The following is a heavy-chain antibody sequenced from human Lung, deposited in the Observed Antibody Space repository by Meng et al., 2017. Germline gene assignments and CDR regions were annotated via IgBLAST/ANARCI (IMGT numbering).Heavy chain of an antibody. D-gene: IGHD6-19*01. J-gene: IGHJ4*02. CDR1: CGSISSSSW. CDR2: IYHSGST. CDR3: ARRGLWLDPQNFNY. V-gene: IGHV4-4*02. Sequence: LQGSAHARLLLSAALSLPSPVPCGSISSSSWLSWVRQPPGKGLEWIGEIYHSGSTNYNPSLKSRVTISVDKSKNQFSLKLSSVTAADTAVYYCARRGLWLDPQNFNYWGQGTLVTVSS.